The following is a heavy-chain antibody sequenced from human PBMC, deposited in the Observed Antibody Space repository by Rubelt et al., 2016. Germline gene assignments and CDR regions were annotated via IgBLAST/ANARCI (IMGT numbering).Heavy chain of an antibody. CDR2: MNPNSGNT. D-gene: IGHD6-13*01. CDR1: GYTFTSYD. Sequence: QVQLVQSGAEVKKPGASVKVSCKASGYTFTSYDINWVRQATGQGFEWMGGMNPNSGNTAYAQKFQGRVTMTRDTSRSTAYMGRTSLRSEDTAVDYCVRLAYVPGTRAFDIWGQGTLVTVSS. J-gene: IGHJ3*02. CDR3: VRLAYVPGTRAFDI. V-gene: IGHV1-8*01.